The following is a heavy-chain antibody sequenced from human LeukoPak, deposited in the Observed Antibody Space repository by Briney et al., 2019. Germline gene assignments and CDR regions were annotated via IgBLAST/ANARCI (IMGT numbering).Heavy chain of an antibody. CDR2: ISSSSSYI. D-gene: IGHD3-10*01. CDR1: GFTFSSYS. V-gene: IGHV3-21*04. J-gene: IGHJ4*02. Sequence: PGGSLRLSCAASGFTFSSYSMNWVRQAPGKGLEWVSSISSSSSYIYYADSVKGRFTISRDNAKNSLYLQMKSLRAEDTAVYYCTRVHGNIWFGESFFDYWGQGTLVTVSP. CDR3: TRVHGNIWFGESFFDY.